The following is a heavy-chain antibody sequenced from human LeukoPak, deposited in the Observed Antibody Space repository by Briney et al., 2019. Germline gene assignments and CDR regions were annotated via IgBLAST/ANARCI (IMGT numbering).Heavy chain of an antibody. J-gene: IGHJ3*02. Sequence: ASVKVSCKASGYTFSDYFMHWVRQAPGQGLEWMGWTKPNSGDTNYAQKFQGRVTMSVDTSKNQFSLKLSSVTAADTAVYYCARDSIGATDAFDIWGQGTMVTVSS. CDR1: GYTFSDYF. CDR2: TKPNSGDT. CDR3: ARDSIGATDAFDI. V-gene: IGHV1-2*02. D-gene: IGHD1-26*01.